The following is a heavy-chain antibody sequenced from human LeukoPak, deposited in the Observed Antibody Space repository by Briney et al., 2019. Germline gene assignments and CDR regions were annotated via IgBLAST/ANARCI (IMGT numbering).Heavy chain of an antibody. D-gene: IGHD3-10*01. V-gene: IGHV4-34*01. Sequence: SETLSLTCAVYGGSFSGYFCWIRQFPGKGLEWIGEINHRGVTNYRPSLGGRVSIFTDRSLNQFSLSLTSVTAADTGTYYCASGPGTSVIRGVSPKYWGQGTPVTVSS. J-gene: IGHJ4*02. CDR2: INHRGVT. CDR1: GGSFSGYF. CDR3: ASGPGTSVIRGVSPKY.